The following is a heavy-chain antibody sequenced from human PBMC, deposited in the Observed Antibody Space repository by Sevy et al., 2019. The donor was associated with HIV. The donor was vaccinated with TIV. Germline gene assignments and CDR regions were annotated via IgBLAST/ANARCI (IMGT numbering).Heavy chain of an antibody. J-gene: IGHJ4*02. Sequence: ASVKVSCKVSGYTLTKLDMHWVRQAPGKGLEWMGGFDPEDGDTFYAQKFQGRVTMTEDTSTETAYMELGSLRSEDTAVYYCTTMEYYHNIIGSSSGDYWGQGTLVTVSS. CDR2: FDPEDGDT. V-gene: IGHV1-24*01. CDR3: TTMEYYHNIIGSSSGDY. CDR1: GYTLTKLD. D-gene: IGHD3-22*01.